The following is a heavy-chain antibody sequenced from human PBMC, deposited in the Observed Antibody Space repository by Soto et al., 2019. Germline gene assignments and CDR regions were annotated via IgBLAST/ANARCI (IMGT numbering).Heavy chain of an antibody. CDR2: ISAYNGNT. CDR1: GYTFTSYG. D-gene: IGHD2-2*02. V-gene: IGHV1-18*01. CDR3: AREAPGGYCSSTSCYTDFYYYGMDV. J-gene: IGHJ6*02. Sequence: ASVKVSCKASGYTFTSYGISWVRQAPGQGLEWMGWISAYNGNTNYAQKLQGRVTMTTDTSTSTAYMELRSLRSDDTAVYYCAREAPGGYCSSTSCYTDFYYYGMDVWGQGTTVTVSS.